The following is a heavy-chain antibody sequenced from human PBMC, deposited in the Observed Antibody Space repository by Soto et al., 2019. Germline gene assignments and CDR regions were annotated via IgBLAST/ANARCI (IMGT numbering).Heavy chain of an antibody. V-gene: IGHV1-18*01. D-gene: IGHD3-9*01. CDR1: GYTFTSYG. J-gene: IGHJ4*02. Sequence: GASVKVSCKASGYTFTSYGISWVRQAPGQGLEWMGWISAYNGNTNYAQKLQGRVTMTTDTSTSTAYMELRSLRSDDTAVYYCAKVGYYDILTGYSHFDYWGQGTLVTVSS. CDR2: ISAYNGNT. CDR3: AKVGYYDILTGYSHFDY.